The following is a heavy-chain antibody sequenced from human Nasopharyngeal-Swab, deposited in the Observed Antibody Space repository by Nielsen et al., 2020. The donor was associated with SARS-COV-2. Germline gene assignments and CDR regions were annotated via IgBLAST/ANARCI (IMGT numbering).Heavy chain of an antibody. D-gene: IGHD2-2*01. CDR2: MNPNSGNT. V-gene: IGHV1-8*03. J-gene: IGHJ4*02. CDR3: ARGLVSTADFDY. CDR1: GYTFTSYD. Sequence: APVKVSCKASGYTFTSYDINWVRQATGQGLEWMGWMNPNSGNTGYAQKFQGRVTITRNTSISTAYMELSSLRSEDTAVYYCARGLVSTADFDYWGQGTLVTVSS.